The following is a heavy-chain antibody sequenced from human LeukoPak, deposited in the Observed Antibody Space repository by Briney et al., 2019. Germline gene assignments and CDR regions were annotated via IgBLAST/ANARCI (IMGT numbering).Heavy chain of an antibody. CDR3: ARAPCGSSSWSCYYYYYMDV. CDR1: GFTFSDYY. Sequence: GGSLRLSCAASGFTFSDYYMSWIRQAPGKGLEWVSYISSSGSTIYYADSVKGRFTISRDNAKNSLYLQMNSLRAEEKAVYYCARAPCGSSSWSCYYYYYMDVWGNGPTVTVFS. D-gene: IGHD6-6*01. J-gene: IGHJ6*03. V-gene: IGHV3-11*04. CDR2: ISSSGSTI.